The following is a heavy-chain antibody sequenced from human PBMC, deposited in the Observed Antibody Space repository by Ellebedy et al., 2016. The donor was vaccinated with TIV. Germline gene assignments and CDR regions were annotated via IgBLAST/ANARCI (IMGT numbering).Heavy chain of an antibody. CDR3: AREKWGGTADN. Sequence: GGSLRLSXAASGFTFSSYWVNWVRHAPGKGLMWVSLINPDGSTTTYADSVKGRFTTSRDNAKNSLYLQMNSLRAEDTAVYYCAREKWGGTADNWGQGTLVTVSS. V-gene: IGHV3-74*01. CDR1: GFTFSSYW. J-gene: IGHJ4*02. CDR2: INPDGSTT. D-gene: IGHD1-1*01.